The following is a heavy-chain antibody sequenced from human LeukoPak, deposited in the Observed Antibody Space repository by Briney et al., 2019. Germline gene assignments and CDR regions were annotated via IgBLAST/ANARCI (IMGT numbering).Heavy chain of an antibody. CDR1: GFTFRNYA. Sequence: PGGSLRLSCAAFGFTFRNYAMSWVRQAPGKGLEWVSAISSGGSDTYYADSVKGRFTIPRDNSKNTLSLQMNSLRAEDTAVYYCAKRVDYSGKYYFDYWGQGALVTVSS. J-gene: IGHJ4*02. CDR3: AKRVDYSGKYYFDY. V-gene: IGHV3-23*01. CDR2: ISSGGSDT. D-gene: IGHD1-26*01.